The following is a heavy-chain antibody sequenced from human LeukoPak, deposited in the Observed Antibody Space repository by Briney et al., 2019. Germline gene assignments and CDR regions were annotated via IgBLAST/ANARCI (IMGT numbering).Heavy chain of an antibody. Sequence: PGESLRLSCAASGFTFDDYGMSWVRQAPGKELEWVSGINWNGGSTGYADSVKGRFTISRDNAKNSLYLQMNSLRAEDTALYYCARDDYGDYPYAFDIWGQGTMVTVSS. CDR2: INWNGGST. D-gene: IGHD4-17*01. CDR3: ARDDYGDYPYAFDI. V-gene: IGHV3-20*04. CDR1: GFTFDDYG. J-gene: IGHJ3*02.